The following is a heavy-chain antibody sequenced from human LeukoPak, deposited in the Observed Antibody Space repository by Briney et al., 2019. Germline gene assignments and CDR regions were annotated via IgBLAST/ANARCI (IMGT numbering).Heavy chain of an antibody. V-gene: IGHV4-30-4*08. D-gene: IGHD2-8*01. J-gene: IGHJ5*02. CDR1: GGSISSSSYY. CDR3: AREYCTNPAWWFDP. Sequence: PSETLSLTCTVSGGSISSSSYYWGWIRQPPGKGLEWIGYIYYSGSTYYNPSLKSRVTISVDTSKNQFSLKLSSVTAADTAVYYCAREYCTNPAWWFDPWGQGTLVTVSS. CDR2: IYYSGST.